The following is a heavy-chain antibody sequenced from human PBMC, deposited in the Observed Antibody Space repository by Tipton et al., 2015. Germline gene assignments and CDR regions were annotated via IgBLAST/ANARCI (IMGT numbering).Heavy chain of an antibody. J-gene: IGHJ4*02. Sequence: QVQLVQSGAEVKRPGSSVKVSCKVSGTSFTYYAFNWVRQAPGQGLEWMGGIIPLFGSTHYPQRFRGRVTITADESTNTTYMELSRLQSDDTAVYYCARGGDSSGYYYGGYFDYWGQGAQVTVSP. CDR2: IIPLFGST. V-gene: IGHV1-69*01. CDR1: GTSFTYYA. D-gene: IGHD3-22*01. CDR3: ARGGDSSGYYYGGYFDY.